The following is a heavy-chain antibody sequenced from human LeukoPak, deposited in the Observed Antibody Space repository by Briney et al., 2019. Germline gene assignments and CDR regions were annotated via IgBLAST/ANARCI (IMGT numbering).Heavy chain of an antibody. CDR3: AKDRDYDFWSGSSGAFDI. D-gene: IGHD3-3*01. Sequence: SLRLSCAASGFTFDDYAMHWVRQAPGKGLEWVSGISWNSGSIGYADSVKGRFTISRDNAKNSLYLQMNSLRAEDMALYYCAKDRDYDFWSGSSGAFDIWGQGTMVTVSS. CDR1: GFTFDDYA. V-gene: IGHV3-9*03. J-gene: IGHJ3*02. CDR2: ISWNSGSI.